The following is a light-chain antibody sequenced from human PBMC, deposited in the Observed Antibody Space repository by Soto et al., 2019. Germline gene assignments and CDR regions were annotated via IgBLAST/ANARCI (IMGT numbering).Light chain of an antibody. CDR2: TND. Sequence: QTVLTEPPGASGTPGQRVTISCSGSSSNVGSNTVNWYQQLPGTAPKLLIYTNDQRPSGVSARFSGSKSGTSASLAISGLQIEDEADYHCSSWDDNLDAEVFGAGTKLTV. CDR1: SSNVGSNT. V-gene: IGLV1-44*01. CDR3: SSWDDNLDAEV. J-gene: IGLJ1*01.